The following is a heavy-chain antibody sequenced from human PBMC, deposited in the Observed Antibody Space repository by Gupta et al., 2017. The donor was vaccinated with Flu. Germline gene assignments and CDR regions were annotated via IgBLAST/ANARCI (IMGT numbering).Heavy chain of an antibody. D-gene: IGHD6-13*01. V-gene: IGHV1-46*01. Sequence: QVQLVQSGAEVKKPGASVTISCKTSGYTFTSYYVHWLRQAPGQGLEWMGIINPSGSNTNYAQKFQGRVTMTRDTSTSTVYMELSSLRSEDTAIYYCARDRGPSSSWYYPDFWGQGALVTVSS. CDR2: INPSGSNT. CDR1: GYTFTSYY. CDR3: ARDRGPSSSWYYPDF. J-gene: IGHJ4*02.